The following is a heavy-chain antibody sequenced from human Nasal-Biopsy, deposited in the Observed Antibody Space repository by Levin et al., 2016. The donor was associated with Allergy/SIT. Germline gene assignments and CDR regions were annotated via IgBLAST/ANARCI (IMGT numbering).Heavy chain of an antibody. CDR3: ARIDSGAYPDSFDI. CDR1: GASIRNSH. CDR2: ISYNGNT. V-gene: IGHV4-59*01. D-gene: IGHD1-26*01. Sequence: SETLSLTCTVSGASIRNSHWSWIRQPPGKGLEWIGYISYNGNTKYSPSLKSRVTMSFDTSKNQFSLKLTSVTAADTAVFYCARIDSGAYPDSFDIWGQGTMVTVSS. J-gene: IGHJ3*02.